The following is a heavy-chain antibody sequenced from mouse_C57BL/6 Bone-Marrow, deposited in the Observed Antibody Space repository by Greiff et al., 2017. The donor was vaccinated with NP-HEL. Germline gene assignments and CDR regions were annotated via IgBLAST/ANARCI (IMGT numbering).Heavy chain of an antibody. J-gene: IGHJ2*01. V-gene: IGHV1-64*01. Sequence: VQLHQPGAELVKPGASVTLSCKASGYTFTSYWMHWVKQRPGQGLEWIGMIHPNSGSTNYNEKFKSKATLTVDKSSSTAYMQLSSLTSEDSAVYYSARKRFYYGSSLDYWGQGTTLTVSS. CDR2: IHPNSGST. CDR3: ARKRFYYGSSLDY. D-gene: IGHD1-1*01. CDR1: GYTFTSYW.